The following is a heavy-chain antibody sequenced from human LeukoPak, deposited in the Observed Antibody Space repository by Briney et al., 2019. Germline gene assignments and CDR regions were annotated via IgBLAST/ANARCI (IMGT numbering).Heavy chain of an antibody. V-gene: IGHV4-34*01. CDR2: INHSGST. D-gene: IGHD3-22*01. CDR1: GGSFSGCY. CDR3: ARTETYYYDSSGYYLYDY. Sequence: SETLSLTCAVYGGSFSGCYWSWIRQPPGKGLEWIGEINHSGSTNYNPSLKSRVTISVDTSKNQFSLKLSSVTAADTAVYYCARTETYYYDSSGYYLYDYWGQGTLVTVSS. J-gene: IGHJ4*02.